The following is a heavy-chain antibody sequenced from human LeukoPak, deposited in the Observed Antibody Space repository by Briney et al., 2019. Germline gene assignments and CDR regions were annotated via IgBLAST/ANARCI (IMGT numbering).Heavy chain of an antibody. V-gene: IGHV1-8*01. CDR3: ARDLGYFDWPPDY. CDR2: MNPNSGNT. Sequence: ASVKVSCKASGYTFTSYDINWVRQATGQGLEWVGWMNPNSGNTGYAQKFQGRVTMTRNTSISTAYMELSSLRSEDTAVYYCARDLGYFDWPPDYWGQGTLVTVSS. CDR1: GYTFTSYD. J-gene: IGHJ4*02. D-gene: IGHD3-9*01.